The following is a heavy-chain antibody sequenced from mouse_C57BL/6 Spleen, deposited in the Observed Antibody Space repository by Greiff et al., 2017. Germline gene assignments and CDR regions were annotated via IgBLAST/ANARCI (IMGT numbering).Heavy chain of an antibody. D-gene: IGHD1-1*01. V-gene: IGHV2-3*01. CDR1: GFSLTSYG. J-gene: IGHJ4*01. CDR3: AKTRGFITTVVATDYYAMDY. CDR2: IWGDGST. Sequence: VKLVESGPGLVAPSQSLSITCTVSGFSLTSYGVSWVRQPPGKGLEWLGVIWGDGSTNYHSALISRLSISKDNSKSQVFLKLNSLPTDDTATYYCAKTRGFITTVVATDYYAMDYWGQGTSVTVSS.